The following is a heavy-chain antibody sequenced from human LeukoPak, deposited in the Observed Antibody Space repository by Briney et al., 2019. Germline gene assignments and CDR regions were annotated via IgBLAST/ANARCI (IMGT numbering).Heavy chain of an antibody. D-gene: IGHD2-21*02. CDR1: GFIFSNYE. V-gene: IGHV3-48*03. CDR2: IGASGRTI. CDR3: ARETVNCGGDCIDY. Sequence: GGSLRLSCLASGFIFSNYEMNWVRQAPGKGLEWISYIGASGRTIYYADSVKGRFTISRDNAKNSVYLQMNSLRDEDTAVYYCARETVNCGGDCIDYWGQGTLVTVSS. J-gene: IGHJ4*02.